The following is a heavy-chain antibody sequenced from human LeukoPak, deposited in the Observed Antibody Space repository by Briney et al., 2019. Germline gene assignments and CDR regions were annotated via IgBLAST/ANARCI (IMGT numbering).Heavy chain of an antibody. V-gene: IGHV3-33*06. CDR2: IWYDGSNK. D-gene: IGHD5-24*01. CDR1: GFTFSSYG. Sequence: GRSLRLSCAASGFTFSSYGMHWVRQAPGKGLEWVAVIWYDGSNKYYADSVKGRFTISRDNSKNTLYRQMNSLRAEDTAVYYCAKDHRRDGYNFDRYWGQGTLVTVSS. CDR3: AKDHRRDGYNFDRY. J-gene: IGHJ4*02.